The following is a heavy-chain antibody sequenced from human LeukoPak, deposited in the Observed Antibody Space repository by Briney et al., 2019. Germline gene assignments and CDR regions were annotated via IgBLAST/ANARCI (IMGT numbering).Heavy chain of an antibody. D-gene: IGHD2-15*01. Sequence: ASVKVSCKASGYTFTGYYMHWVRQAPGQGLEWMGWINPNSGGTNYAQKFQGRVTMTRDTSISTAYMELSRLRSDDTAVYYCASQYCSGGSCYGANDYWGQGTLVTVSS. J-gene: IGHJ4*02. CDR1: GYTFTGYY. V-gene: IGHV1-2*02. CDR2: INPNSGGT. CDR3: ASQYCSGGSCYGANDY.